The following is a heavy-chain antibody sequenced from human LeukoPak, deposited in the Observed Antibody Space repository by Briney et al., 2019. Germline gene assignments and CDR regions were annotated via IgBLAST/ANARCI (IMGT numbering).Heavy chain of an antibody. Sequence: PSETLSLTCTVSGGSISSYYWSWIRQPPGKGLEWIVYIYYSGSTNYNPSLKSRVTISVDTSKNQFSLKLSSVTAADTAVYYCARSVSAYSTWYYFDYWGQGTLVTVPS. CDR1: GGSISSYY. CDR2: IYYSGST. D-gene: IGHD6-13*01. J-gene: IGHJ4*02. V-gene: IGHV4-59*08. CDR3: ARSVSAYSTWYYFDY.